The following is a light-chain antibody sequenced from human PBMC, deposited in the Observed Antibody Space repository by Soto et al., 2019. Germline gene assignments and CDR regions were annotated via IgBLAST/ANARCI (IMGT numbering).Light chain of an antibody. J-gene: IGLJ3*02. V-gene: IGLV2-14*01. CDR2: EVS. Sequence: QSALTQPASVSGSPGQSITISCTGTSSDVGGYNYVSWYQQHPGKAPKLMIYEVSNRPSGVSNRFSGSKSGDTASLTVSGPQSDDEADADYSAYTSNSNLVVFGGGTKLTVL. CDR3: SAYTSNSNLVV. CDR1: SSDVGGYNY.